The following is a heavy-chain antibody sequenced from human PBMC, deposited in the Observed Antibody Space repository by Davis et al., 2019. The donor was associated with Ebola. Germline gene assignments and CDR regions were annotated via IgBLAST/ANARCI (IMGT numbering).Heavy chain of an antibody. D-gene: IGHD3-3*02. Sequence: GESLKISCEDSGFTFSNYDVSWVRQAPGKGLDWVARISNNGATAYYADSVRGRFTISRDTATNSLYLQMNSLRDDDTAVYYCARVPLAQPDDNWFDLWGQGTLVTVSS. V-gene: IGHV3-23*01. CDR1: GFTFSNYD. CDR2: ISNNGATA. J-gene: IGHJ5*02. CDR3: ARVPLAQPDDNWFDL.